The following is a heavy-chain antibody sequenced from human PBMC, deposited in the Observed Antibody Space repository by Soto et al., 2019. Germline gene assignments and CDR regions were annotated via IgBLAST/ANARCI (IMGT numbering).Heavy chain of an antibody. J-gene: IGHJ4*02. Sequence: WGSLLVSCAASVFTFSSYGMVWVRQAPGRGLELVSAISGSGGRTYYADSVNGRFTISIDNSKNTLYLQMNSLRAEDTAVYYCAKYQVYFDYWGQGTMVTVSS. CDR3: AKYQVYFDY. CDR1: VFTFSSYG. V-gene: IGHV3-23*01. CDR2: ISGSGGRT.